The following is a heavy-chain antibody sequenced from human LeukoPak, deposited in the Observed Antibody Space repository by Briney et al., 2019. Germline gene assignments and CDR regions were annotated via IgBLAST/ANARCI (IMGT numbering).Heavy chain of an antibody. CDR3: ASASSGYCSSTTCYATFDY. V-gene: IGHV4-4*07. CDR1: GGSISSYY. CDR2: IYTSGST. Sequence: SETLSLTCTVSGGSISSYYWSWIRQPAGKGLEWNGRIYTSGSTNYNPSLKSRVTISVDESKNQFSLKLYSVTAADTAVYYCASASSGYCSSTTCYATFDYWGQGTLVTVTS. D-gene: IGHD2-2*01. J-gene: IGHJ4*02.